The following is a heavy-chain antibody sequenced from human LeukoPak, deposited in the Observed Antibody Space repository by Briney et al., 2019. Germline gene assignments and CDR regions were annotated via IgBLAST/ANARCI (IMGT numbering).Heavy chain of an antibody. CDR3: ARPGLYDILTGYYEHEAFDI. D-gene: IGHD3-9*01. V-gene: IGHV6-1*01. CDR2: TYYRSKWYN. Sequence: SQTLSLTCAISGDSVSSNSAAWNWIRQSPSRGLEWLGRTYYRSKWYNDYAVSVKSRITINPDTSKNQFSLQLNSVTPEDTAVYYCARPGLYDILTGYYEHEAFDIWGQGTMVTVSS. CDR1: GDSVSSNSAA. J-gene: IGHJ3*02.